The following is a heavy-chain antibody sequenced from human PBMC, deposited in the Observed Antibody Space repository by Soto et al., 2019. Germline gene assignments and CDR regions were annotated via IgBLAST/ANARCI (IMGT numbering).Heavy chain of an antibody. CDR3: AKDLNGYCSGGSCYSLSGY. D-gene: IGHD2-15*01. CDR1: GFTFSSYG. CDR2: ISYDGSNK. Sequence: GGSVRLSXAASGFTFSSYGMHWVRQAPGKGLEWVAVISYDGSNKYYADSVKGRFTISRDNSKNTLYLQMNSLRAEDTAVYYCAKDLNGYCSGGSCYSLSGYWGQGTLVTVSS. V-gene: IGHV3-30*18. J-gene: IGHJ4*02.